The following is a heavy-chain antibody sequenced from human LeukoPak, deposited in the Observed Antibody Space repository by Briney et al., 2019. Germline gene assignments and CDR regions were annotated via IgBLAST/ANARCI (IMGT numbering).Heavy chain of an antibody. J-gene: IGHJ4*02. Sequence: SVKVSCKASGGTFSSYAISWVRQAPGQGLEWMGGIIPIFGTANYAQKFQGRVTITADESASTAYMELSSLRPEDAAVYYCARDRGSYLDYWGQGTLVTVSS. CDR2: IIPIFGTA. CDR3: ARDRGSYLDY. V-gene: IGHV1-69*13. CDR1: GGTFSSYA. D-gene: IGHD1-26*01.